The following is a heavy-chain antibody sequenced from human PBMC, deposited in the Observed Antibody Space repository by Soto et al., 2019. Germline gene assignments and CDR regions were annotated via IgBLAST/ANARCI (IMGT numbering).Heavy chain of an antibody. CDR2: LSAGGGTT. J-gene: IGHJ4*02. CDR1: GFTFSSYA. Sequence: EVQLLESGGGLVQPGGSLRLSCAASGFTFSSYAMSWVRQAPGKGLEWVSALSAGGGTTYYADSVKGRFTISRDSSKNTLYLQMNSLRAEETAVYYCAKASRDYDWIFDYWGQGILVTVSS. CDR3: AKASRDYDWIFDY. D-gene: IGHD5-12*01. V-gene: IGHV3-23*01.